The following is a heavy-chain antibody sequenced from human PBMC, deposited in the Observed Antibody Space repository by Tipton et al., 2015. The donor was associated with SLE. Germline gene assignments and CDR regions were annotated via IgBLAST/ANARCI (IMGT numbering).Heavy chain of an antibody. CDR1: GFTFSSYG. J-gene: IGHJ5*02. CDR2: IRYDGSNK. V-gene: IGHV3-30*02. Sequence: SLRLSCAASGFTFSSYGMHWVRQAPGKGLEWVAFIRYDGSNKYYADSVKGRFTISRDNSKNTLYLQMNSLRTEDTAVYYCARDVEFDKSCTFDPWGQGTLVTVSS. D-gene: IGHD2-15*01. CDR3: ARDVEFDKSCTFDP.